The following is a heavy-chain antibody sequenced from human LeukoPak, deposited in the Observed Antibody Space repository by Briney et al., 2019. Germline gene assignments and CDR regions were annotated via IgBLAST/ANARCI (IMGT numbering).Heavy chain of an antibody. V-gene: IGHV4-59*08. CDR1: GGSISSYY. D-gene: IGHD3-9*01. J-gene: IGHJ6*02. CDR3: ARHKGLYDILTGYSYYYYGMDV. CDR2: IYYSGST. Sequence: PSETLSLTCTVSGGSISSYYWSWIRQPPGKGLEWIGYIYYSGSTNYNPSLKSRVTISVDTSKNQFSLKLSSVTAADTAVYYCARHKGLYDILTGYSYYYYGMDVWGQGTTVTVSS.